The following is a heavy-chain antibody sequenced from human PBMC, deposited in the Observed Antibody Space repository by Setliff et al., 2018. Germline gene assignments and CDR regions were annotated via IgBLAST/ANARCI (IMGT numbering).Heavy chain of an antibody. J-gene: IGHJ4*02. Sequence: SETLSLTCAVYGGSFSGYYWSWIRQPPGKRLEWIGEIIHSGSTNYNPSLKSRVTISRDNAKNSLYLQMNSLRVEDTAVYYCSRDLQGSGDYVVDYWGQGTLVTVSS. V-gene: IGHV4-34*12. CDR1: GGSFSGYY. CDR3: SRDLQGSGDYVVDY. CDR2: IIHSGST. D-gene: IGHD4-17*01.